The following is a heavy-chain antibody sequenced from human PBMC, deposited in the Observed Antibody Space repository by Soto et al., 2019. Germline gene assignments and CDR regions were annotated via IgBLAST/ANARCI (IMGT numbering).Heavy chain of an antibody. CDR3: AKGGAYSSGRGFDY. Sequence: VQLVESGGGVVQPGRSLRLSCAASGFTFDDYAMHWVRQAPGKGLEWVSGISWNSGSIGYADSVKGRFTISRDNAKNSLYLQMNSLRAEDTALYYCAKGGAYSSGRGFDYWGQGTLVTVSS. V-gene: IGHV3-9*01. CDR2: ISWNSGSI. CDR1: GFTFDDYA. D-gene: IGHD6-19*01. J-gene: IGHJ4*02.